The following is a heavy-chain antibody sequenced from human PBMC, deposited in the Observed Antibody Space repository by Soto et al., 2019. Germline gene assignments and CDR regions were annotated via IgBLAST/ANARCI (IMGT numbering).Heavy chain of an antibody. CDR1: GGSISSGDYY. V-gene: IGHV4-30-4*01. J-gene: IGHJ4*02. CDR2: IYYSGST. Sequence: SETLSLTCTVSGGSISSGDYYWSWIRQPPGKGLEWIGYIYYSGSTYYNPSLKSRVTISVDTSKNQFSLKLSSVTAADTAVCYCARARGARYFDYWGQGTLVTVSS. D-gene: IGHD2-15*01. CDR3: ARARGARYFDY.